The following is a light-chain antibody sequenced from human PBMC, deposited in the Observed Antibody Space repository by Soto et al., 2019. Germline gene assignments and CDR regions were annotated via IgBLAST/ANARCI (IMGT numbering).Light chain of an antibody. CDR2: DAS. CDR1: QDISNY. J-gene: IGKJ4*01. V-gene: IGKV1-33*01. CDR3: QQYHNLPLT. Sequence: DIQMTPSPSSLSASVGDRVTITCQASQDISNYLNWYQQKPGKAPNLLNYDASTLETGVPSRFSGCGSGTDFTFTISSLQPEDVATYYCQQYHNLPLTFGGGTKVEIK.